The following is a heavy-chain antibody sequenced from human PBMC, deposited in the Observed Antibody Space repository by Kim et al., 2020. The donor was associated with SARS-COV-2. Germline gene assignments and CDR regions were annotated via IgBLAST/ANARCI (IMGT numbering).Heavy chain of an antibody. CDR2: IGTAGET. CDR3: ASGIHQWLGVDV. D-gene: IGHD5-18*01. J-gene: IGHJ6*02. Sequence: GGSLRLSCAASGFTFGGHDMHWVRQGSGKGLEWVSAIGTAGETFYSGSVKGRFIISRENGRNSLFLQMDSLKVGDTAVYYCASGIHQWLGVDVWGQGTTVTVSS. CDR1: GFTFGGHD. V-gene: IGHV3-13*04.